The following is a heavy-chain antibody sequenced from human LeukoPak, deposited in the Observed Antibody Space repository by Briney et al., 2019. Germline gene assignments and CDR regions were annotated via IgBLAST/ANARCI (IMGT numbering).Heavy chain of an antibody. CDR1: GGSFSGYY. CDR3: ARGRGVLRFLEWLGFFDY. CDR2: INHRGST. D-gene: IGHD3-3*01. V-gene: IGHV4-34*01. J-gene: IGHJ4*02. Sequence: SETLSLTCAVYGGSFSGYYWSWIRQPPGKGLEWIGEINHRGSTNYNPSLKSRVTISVDTSKNQFSLKLSSVTAADTAVYYCARGRGVLRFLEWLGFFDYWGQGTLVTVSS.